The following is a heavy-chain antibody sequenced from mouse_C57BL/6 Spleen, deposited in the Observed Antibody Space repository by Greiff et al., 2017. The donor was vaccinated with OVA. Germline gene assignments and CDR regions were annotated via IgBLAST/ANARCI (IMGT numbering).Heavy chain of an antibody. J-gene: IGHJ4*01. CDR2: ITHSGET. CDR1: GFPITSGYY. V-gene: IGHV12-3*01. Sequence: VKLQESGPGLVKPSQSLFLTCSITGFPITSGYYWIWIRQSPGKPLEWMGYITHSGETFYNPSLQSPISITRETSKNQFFLQLNSVTTEDTAMYYCAGDTGYYGGAMDYWGQGTSVTVSS. D-gene: IGHD1-1*01. CDR3: AGDTGYYGGAMDY.